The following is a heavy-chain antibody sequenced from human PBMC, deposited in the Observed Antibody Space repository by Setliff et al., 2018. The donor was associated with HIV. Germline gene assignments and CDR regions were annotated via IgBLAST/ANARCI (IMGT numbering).Heavy chain of an antibody. D-gene: IGHD3-10*01. V-gene: IGHV4-34*01. Sequence: PSETLSLTCAVYGGSFSGYYWSWIRQPPGKGLEWLGEIDHTGSTNYNLSLKSRITMLADPSKNQFSLKVRSVIAADTALYYCARGRNYGSPYFYYMDVWATGTTVTVSS. CDR3: ARGRNYGSPYFYYMDV. CDR2: IDHTGST. J-gene: IGHJ6*03. CDR1: GGSFSGYY.